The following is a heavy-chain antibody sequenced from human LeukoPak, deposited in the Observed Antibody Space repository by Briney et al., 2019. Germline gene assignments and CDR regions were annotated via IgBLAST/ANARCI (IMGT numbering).Heavy chain of an antibody. Sequence: GGSLRLSCAASGFTFSNAWMSWVRQAPGKGLEWVGRIKSKTDGGTTDYAAPVKGRFTISRDDSKNTLYLQMNSLKTEDTAVYYCTTAVYYDSSGYYYWGQGTLVTVSS. D-gene: IGHD3-22*01. J-gene: IGHJ4*02. CDR3: TTAVYYDSSGYYY. CDR2: IKSKTDGGTT. CDR1: GFTFSNAW. V-gene: IGHV3-15*01.